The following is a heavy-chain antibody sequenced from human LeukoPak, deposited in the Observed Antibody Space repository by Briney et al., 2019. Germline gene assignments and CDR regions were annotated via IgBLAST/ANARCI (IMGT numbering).Heavy chain of an antibody. CDR3: ARGSHGDYGLKHWYFDL. V-gene: IGHV4-34*01. J-gene: IGHJ2*01. CDR1: GGSFSGYY. D-gene: IGHD4-17*01. CDR2: INQSGSI. Sequence: LKPSETLSLTCAVYGGSFSGYYWNSIRQPPEKGLEWIGEINQSGSINYNPSLKCRVTMSVDTSKNQFSLKLSSVTAADTAVYYCARGSHGDYGLKHWYFDLWGRGTLVTASS.